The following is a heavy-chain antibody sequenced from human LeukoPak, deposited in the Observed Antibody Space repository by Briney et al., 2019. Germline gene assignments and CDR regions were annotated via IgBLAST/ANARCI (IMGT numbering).Heavy chain of an antibody. J-gene: IGHJ4*02. D-gene: IGHD2-2*01. Sequence: WGSVTVSCKASGYTLTGDYMHWVRQAPGQGGEWRGWINPNSGGTNYAQTLQGRVTMTRDTSIRTAYMEVSRLRSEDTAGYYCARAVRSYGRAQPPLDYWGQGTLVTVSS. CDR1: GYTLTGDY. V-gene: IGHV1-2*02. CDR3: ARAVRSYGRAQPPLDY. CDR2: INPNSGGT.